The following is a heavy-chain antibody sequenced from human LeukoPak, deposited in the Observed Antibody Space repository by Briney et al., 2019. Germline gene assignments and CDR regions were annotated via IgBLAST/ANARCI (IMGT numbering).Heavy chain of an antibody. J-gene: IGHJ4*02. CDR3: VRGRATNYFGY. V-gene: IGHV3-74*01. D-gene: IGHD1-26*01. Sequence: GGSLRLSCAASGFTFSDFWMHWVRQAPGKGLVWVSLIKTDGSSTSYADSVKGRFTISRDNAKNTLYLQMNSLRAEDTAVYYCVRGRATNYFGYWGQGILVTVSS. CDR2: IKTDGSST. CDR1: GFTFSDFW.